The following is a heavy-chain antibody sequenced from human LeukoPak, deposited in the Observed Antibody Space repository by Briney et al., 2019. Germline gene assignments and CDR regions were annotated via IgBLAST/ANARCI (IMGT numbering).Heavy chain of an antibody. D-gene: IGHD3-3*01. V-gene: IGHV3-23*01. Sequence: PGGSLRLSCAASGFTFSSYAMSWVRQAPGKGLEWVSAISGSGGSTYYADSVKGRFTISRDNSKNTLYLQMNSLRAEDTAVYYCAKDAHDQFELRFLEWSPYYYYYMDVWGKGTTVTVSS. CDR3: AKDAHDQFELRFLEWSPYYYYYMDV. CDR2: ISGSGGST. CDR1: GFTFSSYA. J-gene: IGHJ6*03.